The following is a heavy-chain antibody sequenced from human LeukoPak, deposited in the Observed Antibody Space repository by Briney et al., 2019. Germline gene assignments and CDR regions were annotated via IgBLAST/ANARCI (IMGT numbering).Heavy chain of an antibody. CDR3: AKARWFGEEVELDY. V-gene: IGHV3-30*18. CDR1: GFTFSSYA. Sequence: GGSLRLSCAASGFTFSSYAMHWVRQAPGKGLEWVAVISYDGSNKYYADSVKGRFTISRDNSKNTLYLQMNSLRAEDTAVYYCAKARWFGEEVELDYWGQGTLVTVSS. CDR2: ISYDGSNK. D-gene: IGHD3-10*01. J-gene: IGHJ4*02.